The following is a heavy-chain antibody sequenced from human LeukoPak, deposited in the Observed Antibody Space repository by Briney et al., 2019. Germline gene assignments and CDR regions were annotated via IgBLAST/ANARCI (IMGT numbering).Heavy chain of an antibody. V-gene: IGHV3-11*01. CDR1: GFTFSDHY. Sequence: GGSLILSCAASGFTFSDHYMTWIRQAPGKGLESISYISNSGTTVNYADSVKGRFTISRDNAKNSLYLQMNSLRGEDTAVYYCAGEPRLLDFWGQGTLVTVSS. CDR3: AGEPRLLDF. D-gene: IGHD3-16*01. J-gene: IGHJ4*02. CDR2: ISNSGTTV.